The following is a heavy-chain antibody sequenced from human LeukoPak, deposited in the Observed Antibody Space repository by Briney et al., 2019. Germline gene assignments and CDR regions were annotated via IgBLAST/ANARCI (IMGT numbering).Heavy chain of an antibody. V-gene: IGHV4-39*01. CDR1: GGSISSRNYY. CDR2: ISDSGNT. D-gene: IGHD3-16*01. J-gene: IGHJ4*02. CDR3: AGGEKVLDSFDY. Sequence: SETLSLTCTVSGGSISSRNYYWGWIRQPPGEGLEWIGKISDSGNTYYSPSLRSRVTISIDTSKNQFSLKLSSVTATDTAVYYCAGGEKVLDSFDYWGQGTLVTVSS.